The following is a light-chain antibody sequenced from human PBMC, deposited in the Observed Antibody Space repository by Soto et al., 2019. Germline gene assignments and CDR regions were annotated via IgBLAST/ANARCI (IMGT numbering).Light chain of an antibody. CDR1: QSVSNF. CDR3: QQYGSSPLT. V-gene: IGKV3-20*01. Sequence: EIVLTQSPGTLSLPPGERATLSCRASQSVSNFLAWYQQKPGQSPRLFIYGASSRATGIPDRFSGSGSGTDFTLTINRLEPEDFAVYYCQQYGSSPLTFGGGTKVEIK. CDR2: GAS. J-gene: IGKJ4*01.